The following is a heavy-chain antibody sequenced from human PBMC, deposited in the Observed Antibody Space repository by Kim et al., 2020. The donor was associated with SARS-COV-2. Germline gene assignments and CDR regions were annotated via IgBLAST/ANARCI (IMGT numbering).Heavy chain of an antibody. CDR1: GGPISSYY. CDR3: ARGGNLDY. D-gene: IGHD2-15*01. Sequence: SETLSLTCTVSGGPISSYYWSWIRQPPGKGLEWIGYIYYSGSTNYNPSLKSRVTISVDTSKNQFSLKLSSVTTADTAVYYCARGGNLDYWGQGTLVTVSS. CDR2: IYYSGST. J-gene: IGHJ4*02. V-gene: IGHV4-59*01.